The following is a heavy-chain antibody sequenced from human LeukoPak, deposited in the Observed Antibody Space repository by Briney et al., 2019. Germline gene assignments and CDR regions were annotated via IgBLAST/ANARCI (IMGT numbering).Heavy chain of an antibody. CDR2: ISPGTI. V-gene: IGHV3-48*01. Sequence: GRSLRLSCAASGFTFSSYAMHWVRQAPGKGLERVSYISPGTIYYADSVKGRFTISRDNAKNSLYLQMNSLRAEDTAVYYCTRDGRVAYEMDVWGQGTTVTVSS. CDR1: GFTFSSYA. CDR3: TRDGRVAYEMDV. D-gene: IGHD2-15*01. J-gene: IGHJ6*02.